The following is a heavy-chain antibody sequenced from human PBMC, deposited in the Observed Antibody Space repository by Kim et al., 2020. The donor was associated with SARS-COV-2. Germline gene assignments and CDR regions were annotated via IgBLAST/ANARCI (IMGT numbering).Heavy chain of an antibody. CDR2: INPNSGGT. J-gene: IGHJ6*02. Sequence: ASVKVSCKASGYTFTGYYMHWVRQAPGQGLEWMGRINPNSGGTNYAQKFQGRVTMTRDTSISTAYMELSRLRSDDTAVYYCARNGVPADEFSGGYYYYGMDVWGQGTTVTVSS. CDR3: ARNGVPADEFSGGYYYYGMDV. V-gene: IGHV1-2*06. D-gene: IGHD2-2*01. CDR1: GYTFTGYY.